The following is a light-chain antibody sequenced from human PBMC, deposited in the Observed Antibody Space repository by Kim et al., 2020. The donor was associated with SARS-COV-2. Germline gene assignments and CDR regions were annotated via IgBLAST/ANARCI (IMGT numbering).Light chain of an antibody. CDR1: QALRSRS. CDR2: AAS. Sequence: IVLTQSPDTLSLSPGERAILSCRASQALRSRSLAWYQQKPGQAPRLVISAASNRAPGTADRFSGSVSGADFALTISRLEPEDFAVYYCQQYDTLPNTFGQGTKLEIK. J-gene: IGKJ2*01. V-gene: IGKV3-20*01. CDR3: QQYDTLPNT.